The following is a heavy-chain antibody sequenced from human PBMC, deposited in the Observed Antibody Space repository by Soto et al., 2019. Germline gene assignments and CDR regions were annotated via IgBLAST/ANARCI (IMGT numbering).Heavy chain of an antibody. J-gene: IGHJ6*03. V-gene: IGHV1-8*01. CDR2: MNPNSGNT. Sequence: ASVKVSCKASGYTFTSYDINWVRQATGQGLEWMGWMNPNSGNTGYAQKFQGRVTMTRNTSISTAYMELSSLRAEDTAVYYCARGSIVAPTVPIYYYYMDVWGKGTTVTVSS. CDR1: GYTFTSYD. CDR3: ARGSIVAPTVPIYYYYMDV. D-gene: IGHD2-2*01.